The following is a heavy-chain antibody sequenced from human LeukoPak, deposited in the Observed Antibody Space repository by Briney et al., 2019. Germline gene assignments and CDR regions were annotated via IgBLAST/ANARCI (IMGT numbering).Heavy chain of an antibody. CDR2: IYYSGST. J-gene: IGHJ4*02. CDR1: GGSISSSSYY. Sequence: SETLSLTCTVSGGSISSSSYYWGWIRQPPGKGLEWIGSIYYSGSTYYNPSLKSRVTISVDTSKNQFSLKLSSVTAADTAVYYCARVTDYYDAEGPSLFDYWGQGTLVTVSS. D-gene: IGHD3-22*01. V-gene: IGHV4-39*07. CDR3: ARVTDYYDAEGPSLFDY.